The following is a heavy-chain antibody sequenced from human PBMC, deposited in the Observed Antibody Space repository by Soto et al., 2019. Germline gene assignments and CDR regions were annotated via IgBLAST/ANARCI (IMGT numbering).Heavy chain of an antibody. Sequence: GWSLRLSCASSVFTFISYAMSWVRQAPGKGLEWVSAISGSGGSTYYADSVKGRFTISRDNSKNTLYLQMNSLRAEDTAVYYCAKGRYYFDYWGQGTLVTVSS. V-gene: IGHV3-23*01. CDR2: ISGSGGST. CDR1: VFTFISYA. CDR3: AKGRYYFDY. J-gene: IGHJ4*02.